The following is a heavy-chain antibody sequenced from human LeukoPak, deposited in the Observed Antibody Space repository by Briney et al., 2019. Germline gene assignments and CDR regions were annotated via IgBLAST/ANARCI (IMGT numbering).Heavy chain of an antibody. V-gene: IGHV3-30-3*01. J-gene: IGHJ4*02. D-gene: IGHD5-24*01. Sequence: GRSLRLSCAASGFTFSSYAMHWVRQAPGKGLEWVAVISYDGSNKYYADSVKGRFTISRDNSKNTLYLQMNSLRAEDAAVYYCARDFAPMDGYTAVDWGQGTLVTVSS. CDR1: GFTFSSYA. CDR3: ARDFAPMDGYTAVD. CDR2: ISYDGSNK.